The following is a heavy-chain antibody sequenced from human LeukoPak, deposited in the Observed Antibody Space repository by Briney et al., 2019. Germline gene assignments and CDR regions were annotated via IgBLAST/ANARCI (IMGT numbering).Heavy chain of an antibody. CDR1: GFTFSNAW. J-gene: IGHJ6*02. Sequence: GGSLRLSCVASGFTFSNAWMNWVRQAPGKGLEWVSSISSSSSYIYYADSVKGRFTISRDNAKNSLYLQMNSLRAEDTAVYYCARDCSGGSCYYYYYGMDVWGQGTTVTVSS. CDR3: ARDCSGGSCYYYYYGMDV. V-gene: IGHV3-21*01. CDR2: ISSSSSYI. D-gene: IGHD2-15*01.